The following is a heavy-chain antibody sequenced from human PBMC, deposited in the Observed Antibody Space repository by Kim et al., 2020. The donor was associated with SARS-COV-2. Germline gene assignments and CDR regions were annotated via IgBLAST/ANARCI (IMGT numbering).Heavy chain of an antibody. CDR3: ARFVKLPCYYGSGSYYNRVAFDI. CDR2: INHSGST. CDR1: GGSFSGYY. Sequence: SETLSLTCAVYGGSFSGYYWSWIRQPPGKGLEWIGEINHSGSTNYNPSLKSRVTISVDTSKNQFSLKLSSVTAADTAVYYCARFVKLPCYYGSGSYYNRVAFDIWGQGTMVTVSS. D-gene: IGHD3-10*01. V-gene: IGHV4-34*01. J-gene: IGHJ3*02.